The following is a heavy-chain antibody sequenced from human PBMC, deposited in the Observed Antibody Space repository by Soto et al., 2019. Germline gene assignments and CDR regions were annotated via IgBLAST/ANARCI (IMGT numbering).Heavy chain of an antibody. Sequence: QVQLQESGPALVKPSETLSLTCTVSGGSMSGQHWSWIRLPPGKGLEWIGHHSDSTSYNPSLKSRVTISTDTSKNQFSLRLSSVTAADPAVYYCATYSVGEGGRGYWGQGALVTVSS. D-gene: IGHD5-12*01. V-gene: IGHV4-4*09. J-gene: IGHJ4*02. CDR3: ATYSVGEGGRGY. CDR2: HHSDST. CDR1: GGSMSGQH.